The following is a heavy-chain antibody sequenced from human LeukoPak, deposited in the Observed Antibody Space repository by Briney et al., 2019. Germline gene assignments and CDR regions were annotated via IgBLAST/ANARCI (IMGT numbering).Heavy chain of an antibody. CDR3: ARAEWELPSLFDY. J-gene: IGHJ4*02. CDR1: GDTFSSYA. CDR2: IIPIFGTA. D-gene: IGHD1-26*01. V-gene: IGHV1-69*05. Sequence: ASVKVSCKASGDTFSSYAISWVRQAPGQGLEWMGRIIPIFGTANYAQKFQGRVTITTDESTSTAYMELSSLRSEDTAVYYCARAEWELPSLFDYWVQGTLVTVSS.